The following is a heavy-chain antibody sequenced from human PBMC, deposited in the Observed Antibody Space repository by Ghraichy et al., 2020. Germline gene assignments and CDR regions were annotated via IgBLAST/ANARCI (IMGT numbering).Heavy chain of an antibody. V-gene: IGHV4-34*01. CDR1: GGSFSGYY. J-gene: IGHJ4*02. D-gene: IGHD3-9*01. CDR3: ARRSGYDILTGYYKRDFDY. CDR2: INHSGST. Sequence: SETLSLTCAVYGGSFSGYYWSWIRQPPGKGLEWIGEINHSGSTNYNPSLKSRVTISVDTSKNQFSLKLSSVTAADTAVYYCARRSGYDILTGYYKRDFDYWGQRTLVTVSS.